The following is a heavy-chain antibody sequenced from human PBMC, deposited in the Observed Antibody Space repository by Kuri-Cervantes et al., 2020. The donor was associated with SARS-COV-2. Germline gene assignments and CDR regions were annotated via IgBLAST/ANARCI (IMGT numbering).Heavy chain of an antibody. CDR2: VRGKANNYAT. CDR1: GFLFSASA. Sequence: GGSLRLSCEVSGFLFSASAIHWVRQGSGKGLEWVGRVRGKANNYATAYAASVKGRFTISRDDSKNMAYLQMNSLRAEDTAVYYCARAGSFNYFDYWGQGTLVTVSS. CDR3: ARAGSFNYFDY. D-gene: IGHD6-13*01. V-gene: IGHV3-73*01. J-gene: IGHJ4*02.